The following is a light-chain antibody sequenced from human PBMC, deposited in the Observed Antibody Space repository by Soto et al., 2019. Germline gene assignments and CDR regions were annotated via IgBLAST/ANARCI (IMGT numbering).Light chain of an antibody. Sequence: EIVLTQSPGTLSLSPGERASLSCRASQSVGNFLVWYQQKPGQAPSLLVYDTSNRATGIPARFRGRGSGTDFTLTISSLEREDFAIYYCQRYGNWPLTFGGGTKVEIK. J-gene: IGKJ4*01. CDR2: DTS. CDR3: QRYGNWPLT. CDR1: QSVGNF. V-gene: IGKV3-11*01.